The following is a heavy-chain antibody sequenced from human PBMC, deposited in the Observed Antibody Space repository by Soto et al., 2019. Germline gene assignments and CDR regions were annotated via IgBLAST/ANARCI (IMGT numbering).Heavy chain of an antibody. V-gene: IGHV3-33*01. CDR2: IWYDGSNE. Sequence: PGGSLRLSCAASGFTFSSYAMHWVRQAPGKGLEWVAVIWYDGSNEYYADSVKGRFTISRDNSKYTLYLQMNSLRAEDTAVYYCERDYSNTPYGFDSWGRGTLVTVSS. D-gene: IGHD4-17*01. CDR3: ERDYSNTPYGFDS. J-gene: IGHJ4*02. CDR1: GFTFSSYA.